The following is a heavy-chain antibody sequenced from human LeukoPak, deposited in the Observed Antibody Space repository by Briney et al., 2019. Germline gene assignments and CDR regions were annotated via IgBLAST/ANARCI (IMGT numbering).Heavy chain of an antibody. Sequence: TPSETLSLTCTVSGGSVSSGSYYWSWIRQPPGKGLEWIGYIYYSGSTNYNPSLKSRVTISVDTSKNQFSLKLSSVTAADTAVYYCARALDVELWDPFDYWGQGTLVTVSS. CDR2: IYYSGST. V-gene: IGHV4-61*01. CDR3: ARALDVELWDPFDY. D-gene: IGHD5-18*01. CDR1: GGSVSSGSYY. J-gene: IGHJ4*02.